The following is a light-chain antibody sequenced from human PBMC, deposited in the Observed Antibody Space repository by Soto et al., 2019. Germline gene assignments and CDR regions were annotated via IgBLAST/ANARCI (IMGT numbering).Light chain of an antibody. V-gene: IGKV1-39*01. J-gene: IGKJ1*01. Sequence: DIQMTQSPSSLSASVGDRVTINCRASQSISSYLNLYQQKPGKAPKLLIYAASSLQSGVPSRFSGSGSGTVFTLTISSLQPEDFATYYCQQSYSTPRTFGQGTKVDIK. CDR1: QSISSY. CDR2: AAS. CDR3: QQSYSTPRT.